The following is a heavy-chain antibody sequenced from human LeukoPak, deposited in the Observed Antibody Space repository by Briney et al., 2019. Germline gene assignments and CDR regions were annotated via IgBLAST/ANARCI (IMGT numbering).Heavy chain of an antibody. J-gene: IGHJ6*02. CDR1: GFTFSNYW. V-gene: IGHV3-7*01. Sequence: GGSLRLSCAASGFTFSNYWMDWVRQAPGKGLEWVANIKQDGSAKYYVDSVKGRFTISRDNAKNSLYLQMGSLRAEDTAVYYCARDRWRHGLDYYYGMDVWGQGTTVTVSS. CDR3: ARDRWRHGLDYYYGMDV. D-gene: IGHD6-19*01. CDR2: IKQDGSAK.